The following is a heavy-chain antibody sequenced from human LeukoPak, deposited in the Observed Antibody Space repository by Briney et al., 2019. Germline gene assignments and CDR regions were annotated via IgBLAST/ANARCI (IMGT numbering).Heavy chain of an antibody. CDR3: ARDWAYCGGDCPFNNWFDP. D-gene: IGHD2-21*02. J-gene: IGHJ5*02. CDR2: IYASGST. V-gene: IGHV4-61*02. CDR1: GGSISSGRYC. Sequence: SETLSLTCTVSGGSISSGRYCWSWIRQHAGKELEWIVCIYASGSTNYNPSLKSRVTISVDTSTNQFSLKLSSVTAADTAVYYCARDWAYCGGDCPFNNWFDPCGQGNLVTVSS.